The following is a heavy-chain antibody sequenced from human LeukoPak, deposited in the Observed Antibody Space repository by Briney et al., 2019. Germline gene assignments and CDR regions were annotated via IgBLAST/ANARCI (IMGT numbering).Heavy chain of an antibody. D-gene: IGHD3-10*01. V-gene: IGHV3-74*01. Sequence: GGSLRLSCAASGFTFDDYGMSWVRHAPGKGLVWVSRINSDGSSTSYADSVKGRFTISRDNAKNTLYLQMNSLRAEDTAVYYCARDWEYGSGSYNDYWGQGTLVTVSS. CDR2: INSDGSST. J-gene: IGHJ4*02. CDR3: ARDWEYGSGSYNDY. CDR1: GFTFDDYG.